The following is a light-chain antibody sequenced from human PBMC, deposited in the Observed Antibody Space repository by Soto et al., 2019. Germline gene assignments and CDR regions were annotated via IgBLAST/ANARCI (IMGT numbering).Light chain of an antibody. V-gene: IGKV1-39*01. J-gene: IGKJ1*01. CDR2: AAS. CDR3: QQSYSTPPRT. CDR1: QSISSY. Sequence: DIRMTQYPSSLSASVGDRVTITCRAGQSISSYLNWYQQKPGKAPKLLIYAASSLQSGVPSRFSGSGSGTDFTLTISSLQPEDFATYYCQQSYSTPPRTFGQGTNVAIK.